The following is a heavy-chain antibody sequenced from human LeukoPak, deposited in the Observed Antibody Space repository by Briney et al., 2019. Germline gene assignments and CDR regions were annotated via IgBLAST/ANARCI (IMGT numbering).Heavy chain of an antibody. J-gene: IGHJ4*02. V-gene: IGHV3-9*03. D-gene: IGHD5-24*01. CDR3: AKDMGEMATPGSYLDY. CDR2: ISWNGGRI. Sequence: GGSLRLSCAASGFTFDDYAMHWVRHAPGKGLGWVSGISWNGGRIDYADYVKGRFTISRDKAKNSMYLQMNRLRAEDMALYDLAKDMGEMATPGSYLDYWGQGTLVTVSS. CDR1: GFTFDDYA.